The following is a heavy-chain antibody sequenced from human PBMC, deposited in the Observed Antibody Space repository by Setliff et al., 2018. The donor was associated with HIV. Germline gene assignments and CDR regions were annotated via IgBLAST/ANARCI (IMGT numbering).Heavy chain of an antibody. CDR2: MHTSGNT. Sequence: KPSETLSLTCTSSGDSISGYYWSWIRQPAGKGLEWIGRMHTSGNTNYNPSLKSRVTLSVDTSKNQFFLKLTSVTAADTAVYYCARDARLSGSYYGMDVWGQGTTVTVSS. D-gene: IGHD1-26*01. J-gene: IGHJ6*02. V-gene: IGHV4-4*07. CDR1: GDSISGYY. CDR3: ARDARLSGSYYGMDV.